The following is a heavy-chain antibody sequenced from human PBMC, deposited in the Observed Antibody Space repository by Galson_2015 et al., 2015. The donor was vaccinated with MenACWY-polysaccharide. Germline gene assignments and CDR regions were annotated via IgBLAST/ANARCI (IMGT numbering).Heavy chain of an antibody. D-gene: IGHD5-12*01. V-gene: IGHV4-34*01. CDR3: ARDGYSGYGIDY. CDR1: GGSFSGYY. J-gene: IGHJ4*02. Sequence: ETLSLTCAVYGGSFSGYYWSWIRRPPGKGLEWIGEINHSGSTNYNPSLKSRVTISVDTSKNQFSLKLSSVTAADTAVYYCARDGYSGYGIDYGGQGTLVTVSS. CDR2: INHSGST.